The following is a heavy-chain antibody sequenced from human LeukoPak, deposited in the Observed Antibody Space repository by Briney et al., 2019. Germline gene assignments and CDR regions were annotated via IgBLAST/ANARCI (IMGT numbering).Heavy chain of an antibody. CDR3: AREYTAMAYDY. Sequence: AGGSLRLSCAASGFTFSSYSMNWVRQAPGKGLEWVSSISSTSKYIYYADSVKGRFTISRDNAKNSLFLQMNNLRVDDSAVYYCAREYTAMAYDYWGQGNLVTVSS. V-gene: IGHV3-21*01. CDR2: ISSTSKYI. CDR1: GFTFSSYS. D-gene: IGHD5-18*01. J-gene: IGHJ4*02.